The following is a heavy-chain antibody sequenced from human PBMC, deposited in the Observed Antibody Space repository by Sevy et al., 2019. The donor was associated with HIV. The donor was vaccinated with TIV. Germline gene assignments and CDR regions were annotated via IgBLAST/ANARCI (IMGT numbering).Heavy chain of an antibody. D-gene: IGHD3-22*01. CDR1: GFTFSKNW. V-gene: IGHV3-15*01. Sequence: GGSLRLSCLASGFTFSKNWMSWVRQAPGKGLEWVGRIKSKTEGGTTDYAAPVKGRFTILRDDSKNTQYLQTNSLKSEETSVYYCATGSIEGNYYDSGGFYDFHYYGMDVWGQGTTVTVSS. J-gene: IGHJ6*02. CDR3: ATGSIEGNYYDSGGFYDFHYYGMDV. CDR2: IKSKTEGGTT.